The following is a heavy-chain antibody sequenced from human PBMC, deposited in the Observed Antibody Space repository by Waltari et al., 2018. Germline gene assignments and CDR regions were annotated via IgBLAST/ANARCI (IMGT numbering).Heavy chain of an antibody. Sequence: QVQLVQSGAEVKKPGASVKVSCKAAGYTFTGNYMHWVRQAPGQGLEWMGRIHPNSGGTNYAQKFQGRVTMTRDTSISTAYMELSTLRSDDTAVYYCATLRATGASDYWGQGTLVTVSS. CDR3: ATLRATGASDY. J-gene: IGHJ4*02. CDR1: GYTFTGNY. CDR2: IHPNSGGT. V-gene: IGHV1-2*06. D-gene: IGHD7-27*01.